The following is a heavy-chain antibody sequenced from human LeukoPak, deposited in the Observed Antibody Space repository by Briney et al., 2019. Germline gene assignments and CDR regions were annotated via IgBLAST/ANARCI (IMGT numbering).Heavy chain of an antibody. Sequence: ASVKVSCKASGYTFISYYMHWLRQAPGQGLEWMGGINPSCGSTAYAQQFQGRVTMTRDTSTSTVYMELSSLRSEDTAVYYCARHSLIGTTPFDYWGQGTLVTVSS. CDR2: INPSCGST. CDR1: GYTFISYY. J-gene: IGHJ4*02. CDR3: ARHSLIGTTPFDY. D-gene: IGHD1-20*01. V-gene: IGHV1-46*01.